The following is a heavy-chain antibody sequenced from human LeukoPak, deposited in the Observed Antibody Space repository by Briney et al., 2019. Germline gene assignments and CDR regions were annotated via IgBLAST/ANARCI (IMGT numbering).Heavy chain of an antibody. V-gene: IGHV4-30-4*01. CDR2: IYYSGST. Sequence: SQTLSLTCTVSGGSISSGDYDWSWIRQPPGTGLEWIGYIYYSGSTYYNPSLKSRVTISVDTSKNQFSLKLSSVTAADTAVYYCARGLAYYYSSGYYYFDYWGQGTLVTVSS. J-gene: IGHJ4*02. CDR3: ARGLAYYYSSGYYYFDY. CDR1: GGSISSGDYD. D-gene: IGHD3-22*01.